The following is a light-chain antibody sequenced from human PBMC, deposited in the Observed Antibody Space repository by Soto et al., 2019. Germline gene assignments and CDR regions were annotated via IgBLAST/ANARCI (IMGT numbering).Light chain of an antibody. J-gene: IGKJ3*01. V-gene: IGKV3-20*01. Sequence: ELVLTQSPGTLSLSPGERATLSCRASQTGSSSYLAWYQQKVGQAPRLLIYGASSRATGIPDRFSVSGSGTDFTLTISRLEPEDCAVYYCQQYGTSLFTFGPGTKVYIK. CDR1: QTGSSSY. CDR3: QQYGTSLFT. CDR2: GAS.